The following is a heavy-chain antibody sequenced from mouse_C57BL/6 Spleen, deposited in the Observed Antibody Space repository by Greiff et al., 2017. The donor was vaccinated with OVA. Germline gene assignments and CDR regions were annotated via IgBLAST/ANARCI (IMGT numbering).Heavy chain of an antibody. J-gene: IGHJ1*03. CDR2: IDPETGGA. D-gene: IGHD1-1*01. CDR1: GYTFTDYE. Sequence: QVQLQQSGAELVRPGASVTLSCKASGYTFTDYEMHWVKQTPVHGLEWIGAIDPETGGAAYNQKFKGKAILTADKSSSTAYMELRSLTSEDSAVYYCTRSYYYGSSYGYVDVWGTGTTVTVSS. V-gene: IGHV1-15*01. CDR3: TRSYYYGSSYGYVDV.